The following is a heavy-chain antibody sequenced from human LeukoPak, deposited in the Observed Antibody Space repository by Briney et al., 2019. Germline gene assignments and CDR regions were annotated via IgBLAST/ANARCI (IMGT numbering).Heavy chain of an antibody. CDR1: VFTFSDYY. Sequence: RGSLRLSCAASVFTFSDYYMSWIRQAPGKGLEWVSYISSSGSTIYYADSVKGRFTISRDNAKNSLYLQMNSLRAEDTAVYYCARGGYSYGYLYYFDYWGQGTLVTVSS. J-gene: IGHJ4*02. D-gene: IGHD5-18*01. V-gene: IGHV3-11*01. CDR3: ARGGYSYGYLYYFDY. CDR2: ISSSGSTI.